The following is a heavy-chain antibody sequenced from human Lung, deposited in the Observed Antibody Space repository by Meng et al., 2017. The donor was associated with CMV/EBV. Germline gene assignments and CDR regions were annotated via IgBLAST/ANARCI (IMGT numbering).Heavy chain of an antibody. D-gene: IGHD5-12*01. CDR3: ARGWLGGYDYYYYGMDV. Sequence: SVKVSXKASGGTFSSYAIRWVRQAPGQGLEWMGGIIPIFGTANYAQKFQGRVTITTDESTSTAYMELSSLRSEDTAVYYCARGWLGGYDYYYYGMDVWGQGTTVTVSS. V-gene: IGHV1-69*05. CDR2: IIPIFGTA. CDR1: GGTFSSYA. J-gene: IGHJ6*02.